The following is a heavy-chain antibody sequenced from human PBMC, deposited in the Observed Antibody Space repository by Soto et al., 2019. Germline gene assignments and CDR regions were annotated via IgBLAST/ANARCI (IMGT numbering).Heavy chain of an antibody. D-gene: IGHD1-1*01. CDR1: GYTFTSYG. J-gene: IGHJ4*02. Sequence: ASVKVSCKASGYTFTSYGISWVRQAPGQGLEWMGWISAYNGNTNYAQKLQGRVTMTTDTSTSTAYMELRSLRSDDTAVFYCARDSLPLDGMANGVFAYWGRGTLVTVSS. V-gene: IGHV1-18*01. CDR2: ISAYNGNT. CDR3: ARDSLPLDGMANGVFAY.